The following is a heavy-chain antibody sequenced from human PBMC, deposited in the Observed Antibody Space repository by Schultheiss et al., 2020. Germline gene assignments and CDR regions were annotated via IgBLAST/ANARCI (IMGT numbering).Heavy chain of an antibody. J-gene: IGHJ4*02. CDR1: GFTFSSYS. CDR3: ARDHSGYDPNHFDY. CDR2: ISSSSSYI. D-gene: IGHD5-12*01. Sequence: GESLKISCAASGFTFSSYSMNWVRQAPGKGLEWVSSISSSSSYIYYADSVKGRFTISRDNAKNSLYLQMNSLRAEDTAVYYCARDHSGYDPNHFDYWGQGTLVT. V-gene: IGHV3-21*01.